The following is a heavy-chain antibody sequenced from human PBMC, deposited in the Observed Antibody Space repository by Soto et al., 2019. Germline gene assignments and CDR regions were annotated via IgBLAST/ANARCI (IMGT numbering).Heavy chain of an antibody. J-gene: IGHJ4*02. CDR2: ISASNTYI. CDR3: ARARWFCSGGTCYPLNNDY. CDR1: GFTFSDYS. V-gene: IGHV3-21*01. D-gene: IGHD2-15*01. Sequence: GGSLRLSCAASGFTFSDYSMNWVRQAPGKGLEWVSCISASNTYIYYADSVKGRFTISRDNAKNSLYLQMNSLRAEDTAVYYCARARWFCSGGTCYPLNNDYWGPGTLVTVSS.